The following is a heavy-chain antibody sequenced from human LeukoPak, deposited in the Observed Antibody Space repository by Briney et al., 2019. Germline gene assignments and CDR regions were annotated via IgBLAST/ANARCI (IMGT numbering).Heavy chain of an antibody. V-gene: IGHV5-51*01. CDR2: IYPSDSDT. CDR1: GYSFTTYW. J-gene: IGHJ4*02. D-gene: IGHD2-8*01. CDR3: ARQYGAYFDY. Sequence: GESLKISCKGSGYSFTTYWIGWVRQMPGKGLEWMGIIYPSDSDTRHSPSFQGQVTISADKPINTAYLQWSSLKASDTAMYYCARQYGAYFDYWGQGTLVTVSS.